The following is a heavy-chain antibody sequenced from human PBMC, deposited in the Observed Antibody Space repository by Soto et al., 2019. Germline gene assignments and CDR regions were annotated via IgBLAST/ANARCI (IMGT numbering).Heavy chain of an antibody. CDR1: GGSISSGDYY. CDR2: IYYSGST. D-gene: IGHD3-3*01. V-gene: IGHV4-30-4*01. J-gene: IGHJ5*02. Sequence: SGTLSLTCTVSGGSISSGDYYWSWIRQPPGKGLEWIGYIYYSGSTYYNPSLKSRVTISVDTSKNQFSLKLSSVTAADTAVYYCXRETYDFWGGYNNWFDPWGQGTLVTVSS. CDR3: XRETYDFWGGYNNWFDP.